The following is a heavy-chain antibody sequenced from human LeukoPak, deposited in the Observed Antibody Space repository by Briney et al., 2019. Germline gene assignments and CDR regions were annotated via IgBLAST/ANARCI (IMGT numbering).Heavy chain of an antibody. CDR3: ARDYVATKGHDFDY. V-gene: IGHV4-39*07. D-gene: IGHD5-12*01. Sequence: SETLSLTCTVSGGSISSSSYYWGWIRQPPGKGLEWIGSIYYSGSTYYNPSLKSRVTISVDTSKNQFSLKLSSVTAADTAVYYCARDYVATKGHDFDYWGQGTLVTVSS. CDR2: IYYSGST. CDR1: GGSISSSSYY. J-gene: IGHJ4*02.